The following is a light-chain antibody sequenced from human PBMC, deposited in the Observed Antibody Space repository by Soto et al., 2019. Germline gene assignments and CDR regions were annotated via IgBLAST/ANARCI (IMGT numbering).Light chain of an antibody. Sequence: EIVLTQSPGTLSLSPGDRATLSCMASQSVSSSYLAWYQQKPGQAPRLLIYGASTRATGIPDRFSGDGSVTHFTLTISRLEAEDFVMYYCQQYGSSPITFGQGTRLEIK. CDR1: QSVSSSY. J-gene: IGKJ5*01. V-gene: IGKV3-20*01. CDR3: QQYGSSPIT. CDR2: GAS.